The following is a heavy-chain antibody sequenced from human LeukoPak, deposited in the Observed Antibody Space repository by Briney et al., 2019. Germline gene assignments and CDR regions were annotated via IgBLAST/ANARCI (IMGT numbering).Heavy chain of an antibody. CDR2: INSDGSST. V-gene: IGHV3-74*01. CDR3: ERVPTVRYFDGLLGGWFDP. D-gene: IGHD3-9*01. J-gene: IGHJ5*02. CDR1: GFTFSSYW. Sequence: PGGSLRLSCAASGFTFSSYWMHWVRQAPGKGLVWDSRINSDGSSTSYADSVKGRFTISRDNAKNTLYLQMNSLRAEDTAVYYWERVPTVRYFDGLLGGWFDPGGQGTLVTASS.